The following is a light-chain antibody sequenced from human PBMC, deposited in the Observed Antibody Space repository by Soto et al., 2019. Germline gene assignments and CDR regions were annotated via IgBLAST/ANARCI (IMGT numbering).Light chain of an antibody. V-gene: IGKV1-39*01. CDR3: QQFYIAPVT. Sequence: DIQMSQSPSSLSASVGDRVTITCRASQTIKNSLNWYQQKPGSAPNLLIYSASSLHVGVPSRFSGSKSGPDFTLTISGLQPEDFATYYCQQFYIAPVTFGQGTRLDIK. CDR1: QTIKNS. CDR2: SAS. J-gene: IGKJ5*01.